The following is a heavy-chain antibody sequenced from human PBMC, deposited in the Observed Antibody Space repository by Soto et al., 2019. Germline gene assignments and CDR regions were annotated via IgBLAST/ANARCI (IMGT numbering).Heavy chain of an antibody. D-gene: IGHD6-19*01. CDR2: IYYSGST. V-gene: IGHV4-30-4*01. Sequence: NPSETLSLTCTVSGVPISTDDYYWTWIRQPPGKGLEWIGYIYYSGSTYYNWSLKSRVTISIDTSKNQFSLKLSSVTAADTAVYYCAGDSSIAVDWGQGTLVTVSS. CDR3: AGDSSIAVD. CDR1: GVPISTDDYY. J-gene: IGHJ4*02.